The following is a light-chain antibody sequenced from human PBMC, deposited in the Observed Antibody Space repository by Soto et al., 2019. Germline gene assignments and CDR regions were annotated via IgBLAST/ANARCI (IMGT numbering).Light chain of an antibody. J-gene: IGKJ4*01. CDR2: GAS. Sequence: ETLMTQSPATLSLSPGERSTLSCRSSQSVRSNLAWYQQKPGQAPRLLIYGASTRATGIPARFSGSGSGTEYTLTISGLQSEDFAVYYCHQYNIWPPLIFGGGTKVDIK. V-gene: IGKV3-15*01. CDR3: HQYNIWPPLI. CDR1: QSVRSN.